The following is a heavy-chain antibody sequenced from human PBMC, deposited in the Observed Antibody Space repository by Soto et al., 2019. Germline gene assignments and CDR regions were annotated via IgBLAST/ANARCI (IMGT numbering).Heavy chain of an antibody. CDR2: ISASGSST. Sequence: EVQLLESGGGLVQPGGSLRLSCVPSGFTFDSYAMSWVRQIPGKGLEWVSTISASGSSTYYSDSAKGRFTISRDNIKNTLHLQLNSLTAEDAAVYYCAKRGPGSDYYYGLDVWGQGTTVTVSS. CDR3: AKRGPGSDYYYGLDV. J-gene: IGHJ6*02. CDR1: GFTFDSYA. D-gene: IGHD2-15*01. V-gene: IGHV3-23*01.